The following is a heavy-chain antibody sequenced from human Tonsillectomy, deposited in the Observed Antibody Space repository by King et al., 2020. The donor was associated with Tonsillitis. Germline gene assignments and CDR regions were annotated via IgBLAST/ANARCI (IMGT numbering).Heavy chain of an antibody. CDR2: INHSGST. D-gene: IGHD3-10*01. CDR1: GGSFSGYY. Sequence: VQLQQWGAGLVKPSETLSLTCAVYGGSFSGYYWTWIRQPPGKGLEWIGEINHSGSTNYNPSLKSRVTISVDTSKNQFSLKLSSVTAADTAVYYCARGGEYYYGSGSYSPANWFDPWGKGTLVTVSS. CDR3: ARGGEYYYGSGSYSPANWFDP. J-gene: IGHJ5*02. V-gene: IGHV4-34*01.